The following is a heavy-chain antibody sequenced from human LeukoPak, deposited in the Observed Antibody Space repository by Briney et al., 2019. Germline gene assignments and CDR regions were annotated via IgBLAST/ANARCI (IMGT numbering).Heavy chain of an antibody. Sequence: LETLSLTCTVSGGSISSYYWSWIRQPPGKGLEWIGYIYYSGSTNYNPSLKSRVTISVDTSKNQFSLKLSSVTAADTAVYYCARVAGYCSGGSCYSAEFDYWGQGTLVTVSS. J-gene: IGHJ4*02. CDR1: GGSISSYY. D-gene: IGHD2-15*01. CDR2: IYYSGST. CDR3: ARVAGYCSGGSCYSAEFDY. V-gene: IGHV4-59*01.